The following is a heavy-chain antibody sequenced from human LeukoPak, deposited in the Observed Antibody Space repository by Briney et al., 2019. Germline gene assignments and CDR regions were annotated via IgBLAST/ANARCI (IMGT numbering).Heavy chain of an antibody. CDR2: ISSSSTTI. V-gene: IGHV3-48*01. J-gene: IGHJ4*02. CDR1: GFTFSSYS. Sequence: GGSLRLSCAASGFTFSSYSMNWVRQAPGKGLEWVSYISSSSTTIYYADSVKGRFTISRDNSKNTLYLQMNSLRAEDTAVYYCAKDWAYWGQGTLVTVSS. CDR3: AKDWAY. D-gene: IGHD3-16*01.